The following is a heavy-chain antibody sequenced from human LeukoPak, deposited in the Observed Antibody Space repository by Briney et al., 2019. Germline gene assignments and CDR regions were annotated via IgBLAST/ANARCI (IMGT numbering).Heavy chain of an antibody. V-gene: IGHV3-7*04. CDR1: GFTFSSYW. CDR2: IKQDGSEK. Sequence: GGSLRLSCAASGFTFSSYWMSWVRQAPGKGLEWVANIKQDGSEKYYVDSVKGRFSISRDNAKNSLYLQMNSLRAEDTAVYYCARRSGYSSGWYNYWGQGTLVTVSS. CDR3: ARRSGYSSGWYNY. J-gene: IGHJ4*02. D-gene: IGHD6-19*01.